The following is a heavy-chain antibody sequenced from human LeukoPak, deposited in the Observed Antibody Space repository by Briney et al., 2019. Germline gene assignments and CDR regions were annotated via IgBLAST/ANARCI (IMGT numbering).Heavy chain of an antibody. Sequence: GASVKVSCKASGYTFTSYYMHWVRQAPGQGLEWMGIINPSGGSTSYAQKFQGRVTMTRDTSTSTVYMELSSLRSEDTAVYYCAGDNIVVVPAASGKHHNLDYCGQGTLVTVSS. D-gene: IGHD2-2*01. V-gene: IGHV1-46*01. CDR2: INPSGGST. J-gene: IGHJ4*02. CDR1: GYTFTSYY. CDR3: AGDNIVVVPAASGKHHNLDY.